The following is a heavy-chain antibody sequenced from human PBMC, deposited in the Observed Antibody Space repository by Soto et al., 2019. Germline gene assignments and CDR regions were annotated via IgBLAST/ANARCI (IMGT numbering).Heavy chain of an antibody. Sequence: PGGSLRLSCAAPGFTFSRDTLSWVRQAPGKGLEWVSAISGSGVNTYYADSVKGRFTISRDNSKNTLYLQMNSLRAEDTAVYYCANPVAAAGTNYWGQRTLVTVSS. V-gene: IGHV3-23*01. CDR3: ANPVAAAGTNY. J-gene: IGHJ4*02. CDR1: GFTFSRDT. D-gene: IGHD6-13*01. CDR2: ISGSGVNT.